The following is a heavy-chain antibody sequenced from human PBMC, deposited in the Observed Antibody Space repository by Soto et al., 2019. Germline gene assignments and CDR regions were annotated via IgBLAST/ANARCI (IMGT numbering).Heavy chain of an antibody. J-gene: IGHJ5*02. CDR2: INPHGGST. CDR1: GDTFTSYY. Sequence: QVQLVQSGAEVKRPGASVKVSCKAPGDTFTSYYLNWVRQAPGQGLEWMGVINPHGGSTKYAQKFQGRRNMTRATDRSTVYMELSSVRSDDTAIYYCARSSGGNFGIIIEGSNWFDPWGQGTLVTVSS. V-gene: IGHV1-46*01. D-gene: IGHD3-3*01. CDR3: ARSSGGNFGIIIEGSNWFDP.